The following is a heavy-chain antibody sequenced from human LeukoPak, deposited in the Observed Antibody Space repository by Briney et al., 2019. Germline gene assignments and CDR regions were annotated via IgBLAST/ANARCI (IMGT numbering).Heavy chain of an antibody. V-gene: IGHV3-74*01. J-gene: IGHJ6*02. Sequence: GGSLRLSCAASGFTFSSYWMHWVRQAPGKGLVWVSRINSDGSSTSYEDSVKGRFTISRDNAKNTLYLQMNSLRAEDTAVYYCARGEYSSSWYVYYYYYGMDVWGQGTTVTVSS. D-gene: IGHD6-13*01. CDR2: INSDGSST. CDR3: ARGEYSSSWYVYYYYYGMDV. CDR1: GFTFSSYW.